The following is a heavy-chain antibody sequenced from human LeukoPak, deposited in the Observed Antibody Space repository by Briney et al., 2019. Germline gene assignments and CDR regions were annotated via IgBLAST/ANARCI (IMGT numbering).Heavy chain of an antibody. D-gene: IGHD1-7*01. CDR3: ATSRTFDY. V-gene: IGHV3-7*01. CDR1: GFTFSSYW. J-gene: IGHJ4*02. CDR2: INQDGTEK. Sequence: GGSLRLSCAASGFTFSSYWMNWVRQAPGKGLERVANINQDGTEKFYVDSVKGRFTISRDNAKNSLYLQMNSLTGEDTAVYYCATSRTFDYWGQGTLVTVSS.